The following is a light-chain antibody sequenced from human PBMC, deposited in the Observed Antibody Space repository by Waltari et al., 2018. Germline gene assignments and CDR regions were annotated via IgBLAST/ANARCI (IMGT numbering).Light chain of an antibody. CDR3: QKYDSVPLT. CDR1: QDINND. CDR2: AAS. Sequence: IQMTQSPSSLSTSVGDRVTITCRASQDINNDFAWYQQTPGKVPKLLIYAASNVHSGVPSRFSGSGSATDFTLTIAILQPEDVASYYCQKYDSVPLTFGGGTKVEIK. J-gene: IGKJ4*01. V-gene: IGKV1-27*01.